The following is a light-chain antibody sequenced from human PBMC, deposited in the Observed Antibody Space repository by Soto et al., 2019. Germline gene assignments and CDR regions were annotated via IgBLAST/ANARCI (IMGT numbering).Light chain of an antibody. CDR3: QQSYSYPYT. J-gene: IGKJ2*01. V-gene: IGKV1-39*01. Sequence: DIQMTQSPSSLSASVGDRVTITCRAGHSISSYLNWFQQKPGKAPKLLMYGASTLQIGVPSRFSGSGSATDFTLTIISLQPEDFATYYCQQSYSYPYTFGQGTKLEIK. CDR1: HSISSY. CDR2: GAS.